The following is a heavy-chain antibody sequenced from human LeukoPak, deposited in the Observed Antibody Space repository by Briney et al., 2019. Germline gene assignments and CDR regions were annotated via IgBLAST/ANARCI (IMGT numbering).Heavy chain of an antibody. D-gene: IGHD4-11*01. V-gene: IGHV3-73*01. CDR2: IRRKANDYAT. Sequence: PGGSLRLSCAASGFAFSDSAMHWVRQASGKGLEWVGRIRRKANDYATTYAASVRGRFTISRDDARNTVLLEMNSLKVEDTAVYYCNRKGYSENSGQDYWGQGTLVTVSS. J-gene: IGHJ4*02. CDR3: NRKGYSENSGQDY. CDR1: GFAFSDSA.